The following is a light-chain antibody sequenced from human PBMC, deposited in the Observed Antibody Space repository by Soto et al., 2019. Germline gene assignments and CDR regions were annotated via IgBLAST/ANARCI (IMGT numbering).Light chain of an antibody. J-gene: IGKJ1*01. CDR2: DAS. Sequence: EIVMTQSPATLSVSPGEGATFSCRASQSINTKIAWYQLKPGQAPSLLIYDASIRATGIPARFSGSGSGTEFSLTIKSLKSEDFGVYFCQQYDQWWTVGQGTKLDIK. V-gene: IGKV3-15*01. CDR3: QQYDQWWT. CDR1: QSINTK.